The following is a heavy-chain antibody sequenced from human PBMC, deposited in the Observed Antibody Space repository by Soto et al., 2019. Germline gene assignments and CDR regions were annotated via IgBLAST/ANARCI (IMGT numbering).Heavy chain of an antibody. CDR1: GGTFSSYA. J-gene: IGHJ6*03. V-gene: IGHV1-69*05. CDR2: IIPIFGTA. D-gene: IGHD3-3*01. CDR3: STGVTIFYPVYYYYMDV. Sequence: SVKVSCKASGGTFSSYAISWVRQAPGQGLEWMGGIIPIFGTANYAQKFQGRVTMTRDTSTCTVYMELSSLRSEDTAVYFCSTGVTIFYPVYYYYMDVWGKGTTVTVSS.